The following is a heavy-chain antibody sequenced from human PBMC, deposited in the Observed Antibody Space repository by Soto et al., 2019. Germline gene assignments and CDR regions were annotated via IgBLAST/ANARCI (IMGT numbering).Heavy chain of an antibody. CDR2: TYYRSKWYN. CDR1: GDSVSSNSAA. CDR3: ARTGGATDS. Sequence: SQTLSLTCAISGDSVSSNSAAWNWIRQSPSRGFEWLGRTYYRSKWYNEYAVSVKGRISINSDTSKNHFSLQLNSVTPEDTAAYYCARTGGATDSWGQGTLVTVSS. J-gene: IGHJ4*02. V-gene: IGHV6-1*01. D-gene: IGHD3-16*01.